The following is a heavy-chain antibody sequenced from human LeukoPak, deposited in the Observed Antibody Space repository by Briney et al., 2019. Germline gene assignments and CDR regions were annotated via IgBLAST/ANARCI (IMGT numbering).Heavy chain of an antibody. D-gene: IGHD4-23*01. CDR3: AKEVTPGALLYGPFDY. CDR2: ISASGGGT. J-gene: IGHJ4*02. Sequence: GGSLRLSCAASEFIFSSYGMSWVRQAPGKGLEWVSAISASGGGTYYADSVKGRFTISRDNSRNTLYLEMNSLRAEDTAIYYCAKEVTPGALLYGPFDYWGQGTLVTVSS. V-gene: IGHV3-23*01. CDR1: EFIFSSYG.